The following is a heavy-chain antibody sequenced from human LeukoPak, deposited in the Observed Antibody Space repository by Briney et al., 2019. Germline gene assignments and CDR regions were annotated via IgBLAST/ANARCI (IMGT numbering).Heavy chain of an antibody. CDR1: GGSISSYY. D-gene: IGHD3-3*01. CDR3: ARDRGYDFWSGYYSLYFDY. V-gene: IGHV4-59*01. J-gene: IGHJ4*02. CDR2: IYYSGST. Sequence: SETLSLTCTVSGGSISSYYWSWIRQPPGKGLEWIGYIYYSGSTNYNPSLKSRVTISVDTSKNQFSLKLSSVTAAGTAVYYCARDRGYDFWSGYYSLYFDYWGQGTLVTVSS.